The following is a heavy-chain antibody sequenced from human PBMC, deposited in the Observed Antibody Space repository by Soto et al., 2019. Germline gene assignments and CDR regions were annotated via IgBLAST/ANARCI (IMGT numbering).Heavy chain of an antibody. CDR1: GGSFISYS. Sequence: SVKVSCKASGGSFISYSFTWVRQAPGQGLEWMGRIIPIQGKANYALKFQDRVTITADRSTRTAYMELRSLRPEDTAVYYCAKSLLFVDHAYMDVWGKGTTVTV. D-gene: IGHD2-21*01. CDR3: AKSLLFVDHAYMDV. J-gene: IGHJ6*03. CDR2: IIPIQGKA. V-gene: IGHV1-69*02.